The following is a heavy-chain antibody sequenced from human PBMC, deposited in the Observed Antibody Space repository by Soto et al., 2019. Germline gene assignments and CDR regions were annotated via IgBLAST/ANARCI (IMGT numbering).Heavy chain of an antibody. CDR2: INPNSGGT. D-gene: IGHD1-1*01. CDR1: GYTFITYD. J-gene: IGHJ4*02. V-gene: IGHV1-2*02. CDR3: AREPATAKPEGVDF. Sequence: GASVKVSCKASGYTFITYDINWVRQAPGQGLEWMGWINPNSGGTKYAPKFQGGVTMTRDTSITTAYMELSRLRSGDTAVYYCAREPATAKPEGVDFWGQGTLVTVSS.